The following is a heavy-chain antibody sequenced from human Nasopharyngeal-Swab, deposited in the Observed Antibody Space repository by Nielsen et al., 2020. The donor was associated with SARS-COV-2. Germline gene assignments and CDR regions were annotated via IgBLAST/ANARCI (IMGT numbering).Heavy chain of an antibody. CDR3: ARASQQLVQGYYYYYGMDV. Sequence: GSLRLSCAVYGWSFSGYYWSWIRQPPGKGLEWIGEINHSGSTNYNPSLKSRVTISVDTSKNQFSLKLSSVTAADTAVYYCARASQQLVQGYYYYYGMDVWGQGTTVTVSS. CDR1: GWSFSGYY. V-gene: IGHV4-34*01. D-gene: IGHD6-13*01. CDR2: INHSGST. J-gene: IGHJ6*02.